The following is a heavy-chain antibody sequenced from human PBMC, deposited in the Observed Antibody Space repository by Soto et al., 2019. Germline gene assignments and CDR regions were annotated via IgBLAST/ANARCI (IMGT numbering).Heavy chain of an antibody. CDR3: ARAKVLGWPQLLEY. D-gene: IGHD2-21*01. J-gene: IGHJ4*02. CDR1: GFTFSSYA. V-gene: IGHV3-23*01. Sequence: GGSLRLSCAASGFTFSSYAMSWVRQAPGKGLEWVSAISGSGGSTYYADSVKGRFTISRDNSKNTLYLQMNSLRAEDTAVYYCARAKVLGWPQLLEYWGQGTLVTVSS. CDR2: ISGSGGST.